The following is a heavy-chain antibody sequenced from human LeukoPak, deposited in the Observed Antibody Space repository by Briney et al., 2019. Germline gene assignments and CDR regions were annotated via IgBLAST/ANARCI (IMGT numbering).Heavy chain of an antibody. Sequence: GGSLRLSCAASGFTFSSYAMSWVRQAPGKGLEWVSAISGSGGSTYYADSVKGRFTISRDNSKNTLYLQMNSLRAEDTAVYYCAKEGSVYCSGGSCPLDYWGQGTLVTVSS. D-gene: IGHD2-15*01. CDR2: ISGSGGST. J-gene: IGHJ4*02. CDR1: GFTFSSYA. V-gene: IGHV3-23*01. CDR3: AKEGSVYCSGGSCPLDY.